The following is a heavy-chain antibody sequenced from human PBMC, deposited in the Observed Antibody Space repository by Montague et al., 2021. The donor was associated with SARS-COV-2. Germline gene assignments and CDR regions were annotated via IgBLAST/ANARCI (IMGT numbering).Heavy chain of an antibody. Sequence: SLRLSCAASGFTFSRYGMHWVRQAPGKGLEWVAVRWYDGSNKYYXXSLKGRFTIPRVNFKNTLYLQMNSLRAEDTAVYYCARDGPYDFWSGYYHYYYGMDVWGQGTTVTVSS. V-gene: IGHV3-33*01. J-gene: IGHJ6*02. CDR2: RWYDGSNK. CDR1: GFTFSRYG. D-gene: IGHD3-3*01. CDR3: ARDGPYDFWSGYYHYYYGMDV.